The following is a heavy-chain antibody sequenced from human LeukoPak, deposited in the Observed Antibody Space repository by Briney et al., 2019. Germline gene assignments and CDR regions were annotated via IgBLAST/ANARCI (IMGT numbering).Heavy chain of an antibody. CDR1: GFNFNTYT. D-gene: IGHD4-17*01. J-gene: IGHJ4*02. CDR3: VRGSYGAYDY. V-gene: IGHV3-21*01. CDR2: ISSGSSYI. Sequence: GGSLRLSCAASGFNFNTYTMNWVRQAPGKGLEWVSSISSGSSYIYYADAVHGRFTVSRDNAKYSLYLQMNSLRAEDTAVYYCVRGSYGAYDYWGQGSLVTVSS.